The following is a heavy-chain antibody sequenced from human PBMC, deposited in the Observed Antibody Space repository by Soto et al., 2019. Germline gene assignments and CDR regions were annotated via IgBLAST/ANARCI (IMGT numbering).Heavy chain of an antibody. J-gene: IGHJ6*02. CDR3: ARDRSQGYDILTGMDV. CDR2: ISYDGSNK. CDR1: GFTFSSYA. D-gene: IGHD3-9*01. Sequence: PGGSLRLSCAASGFTFSSYAMHWVRQAPGKGLEWVAVISYDGSNKYYADSVKGRFTISRDNSKNTLYLQMNSLRAEDTAVYYCARDRSQGYDILTGMDVWGQGTTITV. V-gene: IGHV3-30-3*01.